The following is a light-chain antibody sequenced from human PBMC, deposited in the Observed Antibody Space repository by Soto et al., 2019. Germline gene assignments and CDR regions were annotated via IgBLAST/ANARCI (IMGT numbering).Light chain of an antibody. CDR1: QSVSSSY. CDR2: GAS. J-gene: IGKJ4*01. CDR3: LQDYSFPLT. Sequence: EVVLTQSPGTLSLSPGERATLSCRASQSVSSSYLAWYQQKPGQAPRLLIYGASTRATGIPDRFSGSGSGTDFTLTISRLEPEDFATYYCLQDYSFPLTFGGGTKVEI. V-gene: IGKV3-20*01.